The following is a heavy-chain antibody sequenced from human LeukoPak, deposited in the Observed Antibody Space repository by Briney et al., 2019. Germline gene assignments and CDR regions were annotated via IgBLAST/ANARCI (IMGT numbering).Heavy chain of an antibody. CDR3: ARASGGYGDYELALFDY. V-gene: IGHV3-21*01. D-gene: IGHD4-17*01. CDR2: ISSSSSYI. CDR1: GFTFSSYS. J-gene: IGHJ4*02. Sequence: GGSLRLSCAASGFTFSSYSMNWVRQAPGKGLEWVSSISSSSSYICYADSVKGRFTISRDNAKNSLYLQMNSLRAEDTAVYYCARASGGYGDYELALFDYWGQGTLVTVSS.